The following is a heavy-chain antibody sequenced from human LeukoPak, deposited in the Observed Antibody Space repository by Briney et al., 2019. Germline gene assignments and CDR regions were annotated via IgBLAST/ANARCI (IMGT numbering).Heavy chain of an antibody. CDR2: IYTSGST. D-gene: IGHD2-15*01. J-gene: IGHJ3*02. V-gene: IGHV4-61*02. Sequence: PSETLSLTCTVSGGSISSGSYYWSWIRQPARKGLEWIGRIYTSGSTNYNPSLKSRVTISVDTSKNQFSLKLSSVTAADTAVYYCARALYCSGGSCYSSVLRFDIWGQGTMVTVSS. CDR1: GGSISSGSYY. CDR3: ARALYCSGGSCYSSVLRFDI.